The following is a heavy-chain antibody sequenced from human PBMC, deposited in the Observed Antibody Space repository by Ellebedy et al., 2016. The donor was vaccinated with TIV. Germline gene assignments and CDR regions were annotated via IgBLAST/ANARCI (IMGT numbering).Heavy chain of an antibody. J-gene: IGHJ4*02. Sequence: AASVKVSCKASGYTFTGYYMHWARQAPGQGLEWMGWINPNSGGTNYAQKFQGRVTMTRDTSISTAYMELSRLRSDDTAVYYCASSSSSWYTEMYYWGQGTLVTVSS. CDR2: INPNSGGT. CDR1: GYTFTGYY. CDR3: ASSSSSWYTEMYY. V-gene: IGHV1-2*02. D-gene: IGHD6-13*01.